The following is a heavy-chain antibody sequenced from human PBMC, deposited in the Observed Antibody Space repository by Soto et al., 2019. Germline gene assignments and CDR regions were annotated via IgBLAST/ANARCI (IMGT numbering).Heavy chain of an antibody. Sequence: EVQLLESGGALEHPGGSLRLSCAASGFAFSTYAMTWVRQAPGKGLEWVSVISGSGGSSYYAASVKGRVTISRDNSNNTMYLQMNGLSAEDTALYYCAKVTKRAAAGRYEYYKYGMDVWGQGTTVTVSS. D-gene: IGHD6-13*01. CDR3: AKVTKRAAAGRYEYYKYGMDV. CDR2: ISGSGGSS. V-gene: IGHV3-23*01. J-gene: IGHJ6*02. CDR1: GFAFSTYA.